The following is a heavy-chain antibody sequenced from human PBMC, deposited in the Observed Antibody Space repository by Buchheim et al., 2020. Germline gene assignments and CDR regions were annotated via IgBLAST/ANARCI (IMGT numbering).Heavy chain of an antibody. CDR3: ARGSYSSYYYGMDV. CDR2: IYSGGST. CDR1: GFTVSSNY. V-gene: IGHV3-53*02. Sequence: EVQLVETGGGLIQPGGSLRLSCAASGFTVSSNYMSWVRQAPGKGLEWVTVIYSGGSTYYADSVKGRFTISRDNSKNTLYLQMNSRRAEDTAVYYCARGSYSSYYYGMDVWGQGTT. J-gene: IGHJ6*02. D-gene: IGHD6-13*01.